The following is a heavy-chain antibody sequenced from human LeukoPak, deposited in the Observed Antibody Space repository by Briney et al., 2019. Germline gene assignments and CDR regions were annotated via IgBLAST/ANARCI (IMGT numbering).Heavy chain of an antibody. Sequence: PGGSLRLSCAASGFTFSSYAMHWVRQAPGKGLEWVAVISYDGSNKYYADSVKGRFTISRDNAKNSLYLQMNSLRAEDTAVYYCARGGHSSSWSHSWGQGTLVTVSS. CDR2: ISYDGSNK. CDR1: GFTFSSYA. V-gene: IGHV3-30-3*01. CDR3: ARGGHSSSWSHS. D-gene: IGHD6-13*01. J-gene: IGHJ5*02.